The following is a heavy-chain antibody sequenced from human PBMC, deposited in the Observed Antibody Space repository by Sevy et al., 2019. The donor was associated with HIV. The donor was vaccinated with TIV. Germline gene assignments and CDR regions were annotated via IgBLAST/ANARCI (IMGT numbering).Heavy chain of an antibody. CDR3: ARITFGGVIVIHYYYGMDV. J-gene: IGHJ6*02. V-gene: IGHV4-39*01. CDR1: GGSISSSSYY. CDR2: IYYSGST. Sequence: SETLSLTCTVSGGSISSSSYYWGWIRQPPGKGLEWIGSIYYSGSTYYNPSLKSRVTISVDTSKNQFSLKLGSVTAADTAVYYCARITFGGVIVIHYYYGMDVWGQGTTVTVSS. D-gene: IGHD3-16*02.